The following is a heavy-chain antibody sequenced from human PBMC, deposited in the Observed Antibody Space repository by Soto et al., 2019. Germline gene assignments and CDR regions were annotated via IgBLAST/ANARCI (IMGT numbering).Heavy chain of an antibody. D-gene: IGHD3-3*01. J-gene: IGHJ6*02. Sequence: GGSLRLSCAASGFTFSNAWMSWVRQAPGKGLEWVGRIRSKTDGGTTDYAAPVKGRFTISRDDSKNTLYLQMNSLKTEDTAVYYCTTAPRGYYNYYYYTGLDVWGQGTTVTVSS. CDR2: IRSKTDGGTT. V-gene: IGHV3-15*01. CDR1: GFTFSNAW. CDR3: TTAPRGYYNYYYYTGLDV.